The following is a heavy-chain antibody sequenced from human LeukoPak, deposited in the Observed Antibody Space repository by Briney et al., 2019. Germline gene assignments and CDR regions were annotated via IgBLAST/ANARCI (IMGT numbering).Heavy chain of an antibody. D-gene: IGHD3-3*01. CDR2: INPSGGST. Sequence: GASVKVSCKASGHTFTSYYMHWVRQAPGQGLEWMGIINPSGGSTSYAQKFQGRVTMTRDTSTSTVYMELSSLRSEDTAVYYCATPGGNYYDFWSGYSQGAFDIWGQGTMVTVSS. CDR3: ATPGGNYYDFWSGYSQGAFDI. V-gene: IGHV1-46*03. J-gene: IGHJ3*02. CDR1: GHTFTSYY.